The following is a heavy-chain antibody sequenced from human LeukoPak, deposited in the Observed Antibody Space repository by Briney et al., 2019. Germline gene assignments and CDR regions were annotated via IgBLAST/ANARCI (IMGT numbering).Heavy chain of an antibody. D-gene: IGHD6-13*01. Sequence: PGGSLRLSCAASGFTFSDYYMSWIRQAPGKGLEWVSYISSSGSTIYYADSVKGRFTISRDNAKNSLYLQMNSLRAEDMALYYCAKGASSSSWYPFLDYWGQGTLVTVSS. CDR3: AKGASSSSWYPFLDY. CDR1: GFTFSDYY. V-gene: IGHV3-11*01. CDR2: ISSSGSTI. J-gene: IGHJ4*02.